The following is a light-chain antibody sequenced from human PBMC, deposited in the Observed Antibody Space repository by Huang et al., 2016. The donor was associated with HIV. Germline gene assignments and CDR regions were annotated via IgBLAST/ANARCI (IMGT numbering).Light chain of an antibody. V-gene: IGKV3-15*01. CDR2: GAS. Sequence: EVVITQSPDILSVSPGERATLSCRASQNVNTDLAWYKHNPGQAPRLLIYGASTRATSIPDRFSGNGSETEFTLTISSLQSEDFAIYYCQQYNNWPPLTFGGGTKVEIK. CDR1: QNVNTD. CDR3: QQYNNWPPLT. J-gene: IGKJ4*01.